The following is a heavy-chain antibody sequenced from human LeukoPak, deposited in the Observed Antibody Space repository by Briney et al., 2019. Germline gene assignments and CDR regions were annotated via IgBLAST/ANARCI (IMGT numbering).Heavy chain of an antibody. V-gene: IGHV4-59*01. CDR3: ARGPRFYDSSGYYPDY. D-gene: IGHD3-22*01. CDR1: GGSISSYY. J-gene: IGHJ4*02. Sequence: SETLSLTCTVSGGSISSYYWSWIRQPPGKGLEWIGYIYYSGSINYNPSLKSRVTISVDTSKNQFSLKLSSVTAADTAVYYCARGPRFYDSSGYYPDYWGQGTLVTVSS. CDR2: IYYSGSI.